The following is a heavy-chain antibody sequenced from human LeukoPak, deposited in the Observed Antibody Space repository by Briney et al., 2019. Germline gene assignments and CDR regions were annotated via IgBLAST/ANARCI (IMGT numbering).Heavy chain of an antibody. D-gene: IGHD2-2*01. CDR2: IKEDGNEK. CDR3: ARDRSRSYY. J-gene: IGHJ4*02. CDR1: GLTYSNYW. Sequence: HPGGSLRLSCAASGLTYSNYWMSWVRQAPGKGLEWVANIKEDGNEKYYVDSVKGRFTISRDNAKKSLYLQMNSLRAEDTAVYYCARDRSRSYYWGQGTPVTVSS. V-gene: IGHV3-7*01.